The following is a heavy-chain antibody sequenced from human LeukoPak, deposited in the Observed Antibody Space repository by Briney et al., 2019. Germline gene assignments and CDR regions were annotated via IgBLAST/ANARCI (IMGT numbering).Heavy chain of an antibody. Sequence: GGSLRLSCAASGFTFSSYGMHWVRQAPGKGLEWVAVIWYDGNKKYYADSVKGRFTISRDNSKNTLYLQMNSLRVEDTAVYYCARDKWVVPGLPDNWGQGTLVTVSS. V-gene: IGHV3-33*01. CDR2: IWYDGNKK. J-gene: IGHJ4*02. CDR3: ARDKWVVPGLPDN. D-gene: IGHD2-2*01. CDR1: GFTFSSYG.